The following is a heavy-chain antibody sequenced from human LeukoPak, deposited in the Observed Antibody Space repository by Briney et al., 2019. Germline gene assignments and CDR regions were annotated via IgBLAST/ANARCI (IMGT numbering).Heavy chain of an antibody. V-gene: IGHV1-18*01. CDR2: ISAYNGNT. Sequence: ASVKVSCKASGYTFTSYGISWVRQAPGQGLEWMGWISAYNGNTNYAQKLQGRVTMTTDTSTSTAYMELRSLRSDDTAVYYCARTVLASAAAGTPDYWGQGTLDTVSS. CDR1: GYTFTSYG. D-gene: IGHD6-13*01. CDR3: ARTVLASAAAGTPDY. J-gene: IGHJ4*02.